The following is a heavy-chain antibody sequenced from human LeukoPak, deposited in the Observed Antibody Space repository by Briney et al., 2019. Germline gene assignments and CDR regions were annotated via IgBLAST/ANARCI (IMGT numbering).Heavy chain of an antibody. CDR3: ARSSMIVVVIRDIFDY. CDR1: GYTFTSYY. D-gene: IGHD3-22*01. CDR2: INPSGGST. V-gene: IGHV1-46*01. Sequence: ASVKVSCKASGYTFTSYYMHWVRQAPGQGLEWMGIINPSGGSTTYAQKFQGRVTMARDTSTSTVCMELSSLRSEDTAVYYCARSSMIVVVIRDIFDYWGQGTLVTVSS. J-gene: IGHJ4*02.